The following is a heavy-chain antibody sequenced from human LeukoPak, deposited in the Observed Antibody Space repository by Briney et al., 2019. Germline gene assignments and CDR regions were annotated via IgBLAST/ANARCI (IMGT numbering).Heavy chain of an antibody. Sequence: SQTLSLTCAISGDSVSSNDVSWNRFRPSPSRGPEWLRRTYYRAKWYIDSVDSMRSRMTIKSDTSKNQFSLQLNSVTSDEAAVYYCARGRTAFLDYWGEGTLVTVSS. CDR1: GDSVSSNDVS. CDR2: TYYRAKWYI. J-gene: IGHJ4*02. V-gene: IGHV6-1*01. CDR3: ARGRTAFLDY. D-gene: IGHD2-21*02.